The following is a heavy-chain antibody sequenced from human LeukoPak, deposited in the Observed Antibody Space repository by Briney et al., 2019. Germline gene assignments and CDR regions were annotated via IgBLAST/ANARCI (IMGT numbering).Heavy chain of an antibody. CDR2: ISSSSSYI. Sequence: GGSLRLSCAASGFTFSSYSMNWVRQAPGKGLEWVSSISSSSSYIYYADSVKGRFTISRDNAKNSLYLQMHSLRAEDTAVYYCARGSSGWFDYWGQGTLVTVSS. D-gene: IGHD6-19*01. CDR1: GFTFSSYS. J-gene: IGHJ4*02. V-gene: IGHV3-21*01. CDR3: ARGSSGWFDY.